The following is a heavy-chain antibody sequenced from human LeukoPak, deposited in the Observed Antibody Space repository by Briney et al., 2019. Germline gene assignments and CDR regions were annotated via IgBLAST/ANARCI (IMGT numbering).Heavy chain of an antibody. V-gene: IGHV4-39*01. CDR3: ARHSSPGTLTPNNWFDP. J-gene: IGHJ5*02. Sequence: PSETLSLTCNVSGGSISNRAYYWAWIRQPPGKGLEWIGSVFYSGSKYSNPSLESRLTISVDTSKNHFSLRLTSVTAADTAMYYCARHSSPGTLTPNNWFDPWGQGTLVTVSS. CDR2: VFYSGSK. D-gene: IGHD4-23*01. CDR1: GGSISNRAYY.